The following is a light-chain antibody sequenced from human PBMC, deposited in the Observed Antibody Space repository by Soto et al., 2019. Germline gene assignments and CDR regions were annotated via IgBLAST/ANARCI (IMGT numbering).Light chain of an antibody. CDR3: CSYAGSYYV. V-gene: IGLV2-11*01. CDR1: SSDVGGYNY. Sequence: QSALTQPRSVSGSPGQSVTISCTGTSSDVGGYNYVSWYQQHPGKAPELMIYDVSKRPSGVPDRCPGSKSGNTASLTISGLQAEDEADYYCCSYAGSYYVFGTGTKLTVL. CDR2: DVS. J-gene: IGLJ1*01.